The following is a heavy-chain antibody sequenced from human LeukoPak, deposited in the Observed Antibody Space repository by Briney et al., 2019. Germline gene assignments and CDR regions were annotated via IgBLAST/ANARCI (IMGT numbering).Heavy chain of an antibody. Sequence: SETLSLACTVSGGSISSSSYYWGWIRQPPGKGLEWIGSIYHSGSTYYNPSLKSRVTISVDTSKNQFSLKLSSVTAADTAVYYCARVRDYGILTGYYNVYYFDYWGQGTLVTVSS. J-gene: IGHJ4*02. CDR3: ARVRDYGILTGYYNVYYFDY. CDR1: GGSISSSSYY. V-gene: IGHV4-39*07. D-gene: IGHD3-9*01. CDR2: IYHSGST.